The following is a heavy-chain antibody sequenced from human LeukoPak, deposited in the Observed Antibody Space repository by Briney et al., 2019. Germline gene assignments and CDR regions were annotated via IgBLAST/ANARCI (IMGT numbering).Heavy chain of an antibody. CDR3: ARDLSPVVRASPMGY. J-gene: IGHJ4*02. D-gene: IGHD3-10*01. CDR2: ISNSGGNT. Sequence: GGSLRLSCAASGFTFPSYAMSWVRQAPGKGLEWVSLISNSGGNTWYADSVKGRFTISSDTSKNTLYLQMNSLRAEDAAVYYCARDLSPVVRASPMGYWGQGTLVTVSS. CDR1: GFTFPSYA. V-gene: IGHV3-23*01.